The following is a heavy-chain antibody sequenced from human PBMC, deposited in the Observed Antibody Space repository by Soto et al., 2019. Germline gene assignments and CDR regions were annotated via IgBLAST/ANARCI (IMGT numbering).Heavy chain of an antibody. J-gene: IGHJ6*02. CDR2: IIPIFGTA. CDR1: GGTFSSYA. D-gene: IGHD3-9*01. CDR3: ARGAVLRYFDWLWSSYYYGMDV. Sequence: SVKVPCKASGGTFSSYAISCVRQAPGQGLEWMGGIIPIFGTANYAQKFQGRVTITADESTSTAYMELSSLRSEDTAVYYCARGAVLRYFDWLWSSYYYGMDVWGQGTTVTV. V-gene: IGHV1-69*13.